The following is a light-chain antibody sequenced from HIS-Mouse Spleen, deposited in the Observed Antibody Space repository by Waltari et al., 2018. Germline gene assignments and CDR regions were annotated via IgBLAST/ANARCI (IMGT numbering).Light chain of an antibody. V-gene: IGLV2-23*01. CDR1: SRDVGSYNL. Sequence: QSALTQPASVSGSPGPSITIPCTGTSRDVGSYNLVSWYQQPPGKAPKLMIYEGSKRPSGVSNRFSGSKSGNTASLTISGLQAEDEADYYCCSYAGSSTWVFGGGTKLTVL. J-gene: IGLJ3*02. CDR2: EGS. CDR3: CSYAGSSTWV.